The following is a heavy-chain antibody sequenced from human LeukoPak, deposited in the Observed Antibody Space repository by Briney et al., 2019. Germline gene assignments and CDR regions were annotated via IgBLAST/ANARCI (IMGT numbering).Heavy chain of an antibody. V-gene: IGHV5-51*01. Sequence: GESLKISCKGSGYSFTSYWIGWVRQMPGKGLEWMGIIYPGDSDTRYSPSFQGQVTISADKSISTAYLQWSSLKASDTAMYHCARQLGYCSSTSCYRYYYYYYMDVWGKGTTVTVSS. D-gene: IGHD2-2*01. CDR2: IYPGDSDT. CDR1: GYSFTSYW. CDR3: ARQLGYCSSTSCYRYYYYYYMDV. J-gene: IGHJ6*03.